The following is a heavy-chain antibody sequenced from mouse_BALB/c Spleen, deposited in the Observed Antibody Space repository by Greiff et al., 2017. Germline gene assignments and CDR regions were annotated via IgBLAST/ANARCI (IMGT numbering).Heavy chain of an antibody. CDR1: GFTFSDYY. D-gene: IGHD6-2*01. CDR3: ARYLSNAMDY. V-gene: IGHV5-4*02. J-gene: IGHJ4*01. CDR2: LSDGGSYT. Sequence: EVQVVESGGGLVKPGGSLKLSCAASGFTFSDYYMYWVRQTPEKRLEWVATLSDGGSYTYYPDSVKGRFTISRDNAKNNLYLQMSSLKSEDTAMYYCARYLSNAMDYWGQGTSVTVSS.